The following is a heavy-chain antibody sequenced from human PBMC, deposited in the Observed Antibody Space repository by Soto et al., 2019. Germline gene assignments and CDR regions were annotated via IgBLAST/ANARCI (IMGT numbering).Heavy chain of an antibody. J-gene: IGHJ6*02. D-gene: IGHD2-2*01. V-gene: IGHV3-23*01. CDR2: ISGSGDST. CDR3: LKYCSSNSCYSYYAMDV. Sequence: GWSLRLSCAASGFTFSKNAMSWVRQAPGKGLEWVSHISGSGDSTYYADSVKGRFTISRDNSKNTLYLEMNGLRAEDTAVYYCLKYCSSNSCYSYYAMDVWGQGSTATV. CDR1: GFTFSKNA.